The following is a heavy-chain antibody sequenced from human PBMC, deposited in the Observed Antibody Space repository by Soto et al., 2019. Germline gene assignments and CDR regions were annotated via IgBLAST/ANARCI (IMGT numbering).Heavy chain of an antibody. J-gene: IGHJ4*02. D-gene: IGHD6-6*01. V-gene: IGHV1-46*01. CDR1: GYTFTSYY. Sequence: QVQLVQSGAEVKKPGASVKVSCKASGYTFTSYYMHWVRQAPGQGLEWMGIINPSGGSTSYAQKFQGRVTMTRETSTSTVYTELSSLRSEDTAVYYGARARFTYSSYDYWGQGTLVTVSS. CDR3: ARARFTYSSYDY. CDR2: INPSGGST.